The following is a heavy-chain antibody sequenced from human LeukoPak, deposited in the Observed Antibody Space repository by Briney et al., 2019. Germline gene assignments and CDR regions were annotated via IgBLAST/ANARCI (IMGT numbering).Heavy chain of an antibody. CDR1: GGSFRGYY. CDR2: INHSGST. D-gene: IGHD6-13*01. Sequence: SETLSLTCAVYGGSFRGYYWSWIRQPPGKGLEWIGEINHSGSTNYNPSLNRRATILVDTSKNQFSLNLSSVTAAGRAVYYCARGRRRAAAGRYNWFDPWGQGTLVTVSS. V-gene: IGHV4-34*01. CDR3: ARGRRRAAAGRYNWFDP. J-gene: IGHJ5*02.